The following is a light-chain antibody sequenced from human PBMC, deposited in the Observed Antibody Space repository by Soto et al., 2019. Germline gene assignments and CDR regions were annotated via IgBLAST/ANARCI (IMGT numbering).Light chain of an antibody. Sequence: QSVLTQPASVSGSPGQSITISCTGTSSDVGAYNYVSWYQQHPGKAPKLMIFEVRNRPSGVSNRFSGSKSGNTASLTISGLQAEDEADYYCSSYTSRSTLVFGGGTQLTVL. CDR1: SSDVGAYNY. V-gene: IGLV2-14*01. CDR2: EVR. J-gene: IGLJ3*02. CDR3: SSYTSRSTLV.